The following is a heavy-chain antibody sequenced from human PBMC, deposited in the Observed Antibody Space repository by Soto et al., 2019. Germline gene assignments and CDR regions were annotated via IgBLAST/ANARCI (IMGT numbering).Heavy chain of an antibody. CDR2: ISAYNGNT. J-gene: IGHJ3*02. D-gene: IGHD1-26*01. CDR3: ARDPGIVGATDAFDI. V-gene: IGHV1-18*01. Sequence: ASVKVSCKASGYTFTSYGINLVRQAPGQGLEWMGWISAYNGNTNYAQKLQGRVTMTTDTSTSTAYMELRSLRSDDTAVYYCARDPGIVGATDAFDIWGQGTMVTVSS. CDR1: GYTFTSYG.